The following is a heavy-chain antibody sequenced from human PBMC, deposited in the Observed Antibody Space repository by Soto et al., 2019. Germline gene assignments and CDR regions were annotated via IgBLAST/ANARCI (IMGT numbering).Heavy chain of an antibody. Sequence: GGSLRLSSAASGFTFSSYSMNWVRQAPGKGLEWISYITSGSSAIRYADSVQGRFTISRDNAKNSLYLQMNSLKDEDTAVYYCVRDLNWGFDYWGQGTLVTVSS. CDR2: ITSGSSAI. D-gene: IGHD7-27*01. CDR1: GFTFSSYS. V-gene: IGHV3-48*02. J-gene: IGHJ4*02. CDR3: VRDLNWGFDY.